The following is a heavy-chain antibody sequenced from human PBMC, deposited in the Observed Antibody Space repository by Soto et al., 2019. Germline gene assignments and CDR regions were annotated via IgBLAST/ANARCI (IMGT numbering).Heavy chain of an antibody. CDR1: GFTFSTYG. CDR2: IWYDGSNK. Sequence: QVQLAESGGGVVQPGKSLRLSCVASGFTFSTYGMHWVRQAPGKGLEWVALIWYDGSNKYYVDSVKGRFTISRDNSKNPMHLQMSSLRDDDTAVYYCAREGVSLVTTGSYLQSWGQGTPVTVSS. V-gene: IGHV3-33*01. D-gene: IGHD3-10*01. J-gene: IGHJ5*02. CDR3: AREGVSLVTTGSYLQS.